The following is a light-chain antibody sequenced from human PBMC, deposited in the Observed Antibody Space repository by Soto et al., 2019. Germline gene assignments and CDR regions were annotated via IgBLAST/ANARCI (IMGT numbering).Light chain of an antibody. J-gene: IGKJ1*01. V-gene: IGKV1-6*01. CDR2: GAS. CDR1: SSKW. CDR3: LQDINYPWT. Sequence: IPMTQSPSTLAASVGDTVTMTCRSSSKWLAWYQQKPGKPPKVLIYGASNLQSGVPPRFSGSGSGTDFTLAISSLQPEDSATYYCLQDINYPWTFGQGTKVDIK.